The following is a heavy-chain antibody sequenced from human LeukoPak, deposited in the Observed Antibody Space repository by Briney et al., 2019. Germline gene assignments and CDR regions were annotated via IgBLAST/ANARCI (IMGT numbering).Heavy chain of an antibody. J-gene: IGHJ4*02. CDR3: ARAPYSGGWYLMY. CDR1: GFPFSSYW. CDR2: IRQDGNEQ. D-gene: IGHD6-19*01. Sequence: GGSLRLSCAASGFPFSSYWMTWVRQAPGKGLEWVANIRQDGNEQYYMDSVKGRFTISRDNAKNSLFLQMNSLTAEDTAVYYCARAPYSGGWYLMYWGQGTLVTVSS. V-gene: IGHV3-7*01.